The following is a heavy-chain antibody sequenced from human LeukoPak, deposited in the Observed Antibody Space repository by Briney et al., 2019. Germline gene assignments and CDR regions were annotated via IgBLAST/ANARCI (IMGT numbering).Heavy chain of an antibody. J-gene: IGHJ1*01. CDR3: ATVAWEIAAAGTWYFQH. V-gene: IGHV3-73*01. CDR2: IKTKAESYAT. CDR1: GFTFSGSA. Sequence: PGGSLKLSCAASGFTFSGSAILWVRQASGKGLEWVARIKTKAESYATAYVASVKGRFTISRDDSKNTAYLQMDSLKTEDTAMYYCATVAWEIAAAGTWYFQHWGQGTLVTVSS. D-gene: IGHD6-13*01.